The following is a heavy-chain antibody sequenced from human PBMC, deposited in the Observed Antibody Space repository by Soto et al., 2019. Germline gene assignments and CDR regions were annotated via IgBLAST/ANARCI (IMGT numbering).Heavy chain of an antibody. CDR2: IYFSGKT. CDR1: GVSMRSRRYY. CDR3: ARHGSY. Sequence: PXEALSLTCTVSGVSMRSRRYYWGWIRQTPGKVLEWIGTIYFSGKTYYNPSLKSRLTISVGRSKNQFALNLTSVTAADTAVYYCARHGSYWGQGTLVTVSS. J-gene: IGHJ4*02. V-gene: IGHV4-39*01.